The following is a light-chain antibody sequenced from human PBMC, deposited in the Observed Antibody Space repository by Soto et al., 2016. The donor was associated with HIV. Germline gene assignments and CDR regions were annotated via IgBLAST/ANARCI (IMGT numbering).Light chain of an antibody. CDR3: QAWDSITL. CDR2: QDT. V-gene: IGLV3-1*01. Sequence: SYELTQPPSVSVSPGQTASITCSGDRLGDKYTSWYQQKPGQSPVLVIYQDTKRPSGIPERFSGSNSRNTATLTISGTQAVDEADYYCQAWDSITLFGGGTKLTVL. CDR1: RLGDKY. J-gene: IGLJ3*02.